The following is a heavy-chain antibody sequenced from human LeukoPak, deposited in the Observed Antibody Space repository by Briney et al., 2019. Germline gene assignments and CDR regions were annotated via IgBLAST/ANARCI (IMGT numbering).Heavy chain of an antibody. CDR3: AREAPGITMIVVCYFDY. D-gene: IGHD3-22*01. J-gene: IGHJ4*02. CDR2: IIPIFGTA. V-gene: IGHV1-69*05. Sequence: SVKVSCKASGGTFSSYAISWVRQAPGQGLEWMGRIIPIFGTANYAQKFQGRVTITTDESTSTAYMGLSSLRSEDTAVYYCAREAPGITMIVVCYFDYWGQGTLVTVSS. CDR1: GGTFSSYA.